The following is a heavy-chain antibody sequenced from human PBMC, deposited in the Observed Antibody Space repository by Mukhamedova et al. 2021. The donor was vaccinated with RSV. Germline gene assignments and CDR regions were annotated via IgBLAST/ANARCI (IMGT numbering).Heavy chain of an antibody. CDR2: IRSKPNGYAT. V-gene: IGHV3-73*01. Sequence: IRSKPNGYATTYTASVKGRFTISRDDSKNTAYLLMNSLKTEDTAVYFCTRDYNYGVDFWGQGTLVTVSS. D-gene: IGHD5-24*01. J-gene: IGHJ4*02. CDR3: TRDYNYGVDF.